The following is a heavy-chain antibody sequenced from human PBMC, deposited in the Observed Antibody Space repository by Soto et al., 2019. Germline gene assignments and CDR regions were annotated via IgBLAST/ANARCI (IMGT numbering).Heavy chain of an antibody. CDR2: IYHNGGT. Sequence: PSETLSLTCPVSGGSLSGYYWTWIRQPPGKGLEWIGYIYHNGGTSYNPSLKSRVSISLDRSRNQFSLKLTSVTAADTAMYYCALDVYSSSWKDRWLERWGRGNLGVVSS. D-gene: IGHD6-13*01. J-gene: IGHJ4*02. CDR1: GGSLSGYY. V-gene: IGHV4-59*01. CDR3: ALDVYSSSWKDRWLER.